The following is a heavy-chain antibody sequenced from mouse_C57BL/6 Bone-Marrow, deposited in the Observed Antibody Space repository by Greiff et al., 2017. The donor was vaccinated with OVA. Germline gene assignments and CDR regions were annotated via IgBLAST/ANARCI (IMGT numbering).Heavy chain of an antibody. CDR1: GYTFTSYW. V-gene: IGHV1-52*01. D-gene: IGHD2-3*01. CDR3: ARDGYYVWYFDV. Sequence: QVQLKQSGAELVRPGSSVKLSCKASGYTFTSYWMHWVKQRPIQGLEWIGNIDPSDSETHYNQKFKDKATLTVDKSSSTAYMQLSSLTSEDSAVYYCARDGYYVWYFDVWGTGTTVTVSS. CDR2: IDPSDSET. J-gene: IGHJ1*03.